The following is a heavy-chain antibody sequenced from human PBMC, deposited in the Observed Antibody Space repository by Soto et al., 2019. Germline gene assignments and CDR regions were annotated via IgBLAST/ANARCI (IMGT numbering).Heavy chain of an antibody. CDR2: IYHSGST. CDR1: GGSISSSNW. CDR3: ASRRATMVRGVPPPFDP. V-gene: IGHV4-4*02. J-gene: IGHJ5*02. Sequence: PSETLSLTCAVSGGSISSSNWWIWFLQPPGKGLEWIGEIYHSGSTNYNPSLKSRVTISVDKSKNQFSLKLSSVTAADTAVYYCASRRATMVRGVPPPFDPLGQGTLVTVSS. D-gene: IGHD3-10*01.